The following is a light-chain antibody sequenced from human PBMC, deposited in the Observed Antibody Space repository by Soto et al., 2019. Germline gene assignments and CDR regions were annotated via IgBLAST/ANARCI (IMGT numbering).Light chain of an antibody. V-gene: IGKV3-20*01. J-gene: IGKJ4*01. CDR1: QRGSSTY. CDR3: QQYDAWPLP. Sequence: IVLTHTTCTLSLSPVEGPTLSFMSSQRGSSTYLAGSQQKLGQAPGLLMYGESNRATGIPARFSGSWSGTAFTLTIKSLQSEDFAGYSCQQYDAWPLPFGGGPEV. CDR2: GES.